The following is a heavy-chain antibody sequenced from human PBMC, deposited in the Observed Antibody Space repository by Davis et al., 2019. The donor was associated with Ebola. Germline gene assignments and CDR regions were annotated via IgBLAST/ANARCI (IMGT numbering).Heavy chain of an antibody. V-gene: IGHV1-69*06. J-gene: IGHJ4*02. Sequence: SVKVSCKASGGTFSSYAISWVRQAPGQGLEWMGGIIPIFGTANYAQKFQGRVTITADKSTSTAYMELSSLRSEDTAVYYCARGLGDGYNRGLDYWGQGTLVTVSS. CDR3: ARGLGDGYNRGLDY. CDR2: IIPIFGTA. CDR1: GGTFSSYA. D-gene: IGHD5-24*01.